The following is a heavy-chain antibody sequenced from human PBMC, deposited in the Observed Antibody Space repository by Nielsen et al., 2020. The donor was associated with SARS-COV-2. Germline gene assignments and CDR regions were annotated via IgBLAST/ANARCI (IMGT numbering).Heavy chain of an antibody. CDR1: GFTFTAYW. D-gene: IGHD1-26*01. V-gene: IGHV3-74*01. Sequence: GGSLRLSCTASGFTFTAYWMQWVRQAPGKGLTWVSHINFDGTGTSYADSVKGRFTISRDNAKNTVYLQMNSLRAEDTAVYYCARDGVVGSTNTFDVWGQGTVVTGSS. J-gene: IGHJ3*01. CDR3: ARDGVVGSTNTFDV. CDR2: INFDGTGT.